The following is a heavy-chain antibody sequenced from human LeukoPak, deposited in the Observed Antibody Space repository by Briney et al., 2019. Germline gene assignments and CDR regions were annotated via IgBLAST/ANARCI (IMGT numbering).Heavy chain of an antibody. D-gene: IGHD3-10*01. Sequence: ASVKVSCKASGYTFTSYYMHWVRQAPGQGLEWMGIINPSGGSTSYAQKFQGRVTMTRDTSTSTAYMELRSLRSDDTAVYYCARDAREVLLWFGEFFPWGQGTLVTVSS. CDR1: GYTFTSYY. CDR2: INPSGGST. CDR3: ARDAREVLLWFGEFFP. J-gene: IGHJ5*02. V-gene: IGHV1-46*01.